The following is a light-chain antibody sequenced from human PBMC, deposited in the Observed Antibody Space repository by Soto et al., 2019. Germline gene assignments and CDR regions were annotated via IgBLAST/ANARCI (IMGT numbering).Light chain of an antibody. CDR1: SSDVGGYNY. CDR3: SSYTSSNTQV. J-gene: IGLJ1*01. Sequence: QSALTQPASVSGSPGQSITISCTGTSSDVGGYNYVSWYQQHPGKAPKLIIYDVSNRPSGISNHFSGSKSGDTASLTISGLQAEDEADYYCSSYTSSNTQVFGPGTKLTVL. V-gene: IGLV2-14*03. CDR2: DVS.